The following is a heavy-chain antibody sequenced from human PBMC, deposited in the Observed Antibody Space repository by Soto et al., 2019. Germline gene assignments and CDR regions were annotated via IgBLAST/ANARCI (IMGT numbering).Heavy chain of an antibody. J-gene: IGHJ4*02. CDR3: ARDSRYCSSTSCYEFDY. CDR2: INWNGGST. CDR1: GFTFNTYG. V-gene: IGHV3-20*04. D-gene: IGHD2-2*01. Sequence: PGGSLRLSCAASGFTFNTYGMSWVRQAPGKGLEWVSGINWNGGSTGYADSVKGRFTISRDNAKNSLYLQMNSLRAEDTALYYRARDSRYCSSTSCYEFDYWGQGTLVTVSS.